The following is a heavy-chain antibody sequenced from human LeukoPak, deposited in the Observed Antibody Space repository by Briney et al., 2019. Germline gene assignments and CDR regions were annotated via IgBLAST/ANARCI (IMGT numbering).Heavy chain of an antibody. V-gene: IGHV3-7*01. CDR3: AREIIGYSSSWYGY. J-gene: IGHJ4*02. D-gene: IGHD6-13*01. CDR1: GFTFSSYW. Sequence: PGGSLRLSCAASGFTFSSYWMSWVRQAPGKGLEWVANIKQDGSEKYYVDSVKGRFTISRDNAKNSLYLQMNSLRAEDTAVYYCAREIIGYSSSWYGYWGQGTLVTVSS. CDR2: IKQDGSEK.